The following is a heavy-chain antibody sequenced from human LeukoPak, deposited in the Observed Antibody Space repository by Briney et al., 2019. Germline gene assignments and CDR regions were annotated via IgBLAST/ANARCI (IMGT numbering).Heavy chain of an antibody. J-gene: IGHJ4*02. D-gene: IGHD5-18*01. CDR3: AKARYSYGHFDY. Sequence: GGSLRLSCAASGFTFDDYGMSWVRQAPGKGLEWVSGINWNGGSTGYADSVKGRFTISRDNAKNSLYLQMNSLRAEDTAVYYCAKARYSYGHFDYWGQGTLVTVSS. CDR2: INWNGGST. CDR1: GFTFDDYG. V-gene: IGHV3-20*04.